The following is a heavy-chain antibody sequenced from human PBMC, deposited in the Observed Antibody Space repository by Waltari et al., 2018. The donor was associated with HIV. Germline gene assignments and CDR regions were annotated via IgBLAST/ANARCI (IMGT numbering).Heavy chain of an antibody. V-gene: IGHV4-38-2*01. CDR1: GYSINTNYY. Sequence: QVQLQESGPGLVKPSETLSLTSVVSGYSINTNYYWGWGRQPPGKGLEWLGSASHSGGTFHNASLKSRVAISIDRSKKQVSLKVTSVTAADTAVYYCARAGVARAGVVPALFDLWGRGTLVTVSS. CDR3: ARAGVARAGVVPALFDL. CDR2: ASHSGGT. J-gene: IGHJ2*01. D-gene: IGHD3-3*01.